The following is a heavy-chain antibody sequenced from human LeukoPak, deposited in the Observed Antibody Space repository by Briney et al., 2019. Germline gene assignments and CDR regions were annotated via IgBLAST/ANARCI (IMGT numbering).Heavy chain of an antibody. J-gene: IGHJ3*02. D-gene: IGHD4-17*01. V-gene: IGHV4-59*01. Sequence: SETLSLTCTVSGGSISSYYWSWIRQPPGKGLEWIGYIYYSGSTNYNPSLKSRVTISVDTSKNQFSLKLGSVTAADTAVYYCAREGTTVTHDDAFDIWGQGTMVTVSS. CDR3: AREGTTVTHDDAFDI. CDR1: GGSISSYY. CDR2: IYYSGST.